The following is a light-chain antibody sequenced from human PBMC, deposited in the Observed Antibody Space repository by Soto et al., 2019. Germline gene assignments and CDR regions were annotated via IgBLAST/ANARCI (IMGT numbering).Light chain of an antibody. CDR1: SSDVGGYNY. V-gene: IGLV2-14*01. J-gene: IGLJ2*01. CDR3: SSYTSSSTYVV. CDR2: DVS. Sequence: QSVLTQPDSVSGSPGQSITISCTGTSSDVGGYNYVSWYQQHPGKAPKLMIYDVSNRPSGVSNRFSGSKSGNTASLTISGLQAEDEADYYCSSYTSSSTYVVFGGGTKLTVL.